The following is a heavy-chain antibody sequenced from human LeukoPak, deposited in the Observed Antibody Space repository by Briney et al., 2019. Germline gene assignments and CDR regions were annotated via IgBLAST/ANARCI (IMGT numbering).Heavy chain of an antibody. CDR3: AKDSHGSGSYYFDY. J-gene: IGHJ4*02. D-gene: IGHD3-10*01. CDR1: GFTFSSYG. CDR2: ISYDGSNK. Sequence: GGSLRLSCAASGFTFSSYGMPWVRQAPGKGLEWVAVISYDGSNKYYADSVKGRFTISRDNSKNTLYLQMNSLRAEDTAVYYCAKDSHGSGSYYFDYWGQGTLVTVSS. V-gene: IGHV3-30*18.